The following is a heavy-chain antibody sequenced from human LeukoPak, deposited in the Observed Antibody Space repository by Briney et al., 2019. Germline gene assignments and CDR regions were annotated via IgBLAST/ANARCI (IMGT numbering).Heavy chain of an antibody. Sequence: PGGSLRLSCAASGFPFSSYEMNWVRQAPGKRLQWVAYISSSGNKIYYAASVKGRFTISRDHAKNSLYLQIHRLRAEDTAVYYCARGQRPQYTSTWDNWFDPWGQGTQVTVSS. CDR3: ARGQRPQYTSTWDNWFDP. D-gene: IGHD2-2*01. CDR2: ISSSGNKI. CDR1: GFPFSSYE. V-gene: IGHV3-48*03. J-gene: IGHJ5*02.